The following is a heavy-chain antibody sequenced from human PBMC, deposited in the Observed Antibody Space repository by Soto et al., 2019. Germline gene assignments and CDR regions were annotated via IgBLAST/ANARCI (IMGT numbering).Heavy chain of an antibody. CDR1: GFTFRSYG. D-gene: IGHD1-7*01. CDR2: ISYDGSNK. Sequence: PGGSLRLSCAASGFTFRSYGMHLVRQAPGKGLEWVAVISYDGSNKYYADSVKGRFTISRDNSKNTLYLQMNSLRAEDTAVYYCAKAAPPNYVSSPIDTPNFDYWGQGTLVTVSS. J-gene: IGHJ4*02. CDR3: AKAAPPNYVSSPIDTPNFDY. V-gene: IGHV3-30*18.